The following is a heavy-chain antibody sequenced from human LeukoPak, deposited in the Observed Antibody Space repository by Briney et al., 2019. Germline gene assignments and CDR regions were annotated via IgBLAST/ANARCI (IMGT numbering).Heavy chain of an antibody. Sequence: GGSLRLSCAASGFTFSSYNMNWVRQAPGKGLEWVSSISSSSSYIYYADSVKGRFTISRDNSKNTLYLQMNSLRAEDTALYYCVKDQGHYYDTIPYYYWGQGTLVTVSS. CDR1: GFTFSSYN. J-gene: IGHJ4*02. CDR2: ISSSSSYI. D-gene: IGHD3-22*01. V-gene: IGHV3-21*04. CDR3: VKDQGHYYDTIPYYY.